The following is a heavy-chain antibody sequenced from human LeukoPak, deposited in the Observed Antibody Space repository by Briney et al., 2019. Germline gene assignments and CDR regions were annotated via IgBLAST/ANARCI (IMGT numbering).Heavy chain of an antibody. Sequence: SVKVSCKASGGTFSSYTISWVRQAPGQGLEWMGRIIPILGIANYAQKFQGRVTITADKSTSTAYMELSSLRSEDTAVYYRARARRGSGSYSDYWGQGTLVTVSS. CDR3: ARARRGSGSYSDY. V-gene: IGHV1-69*02. J-gene: IGHJ4*02. D-gene: IGHD3-10*01. CDR1: GGTFSSYT. CDR2: IIPILGIA.